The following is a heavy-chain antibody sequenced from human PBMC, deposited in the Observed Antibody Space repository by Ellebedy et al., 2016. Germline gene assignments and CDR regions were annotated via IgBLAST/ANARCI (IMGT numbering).Heavy chain of an antibody. CDR3: ARWGGVVVPAAILGFYYGMDV. D-gene: IGHD2-2*01. V-gene: IGHV5-51*01. CDR1: GYSFTSYW. CDR2: IYPGDSDT. J-gene: IGHJ6*02. Sequence: GESLKISCKGSGYSFTSYWIGWVRQMPGKGLEWMGIIYPGDSDTRYSPSFQGQVTISADKSISTAYLQWSSLKASDTAMYYCARWGGVVVPAAILGFYYGMDVWGQGTTVTVSS.